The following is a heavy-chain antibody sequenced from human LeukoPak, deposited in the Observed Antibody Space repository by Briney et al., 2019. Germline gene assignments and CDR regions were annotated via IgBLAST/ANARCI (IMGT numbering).Heavy chain of an antibody. CDR3: ARDLWQVAAGPIDY. V-gene: IGHV1-2*02. Sequence: GASVKVSCKASGYTFTGYYMHWVRQAPGQGLEWMGWINPNSGGTNYAQKFQGRVTMTRDTSISTAYMELSRLRSDDTAVYYCARDLWQVAAGPIDYWGQGTLVTVSS. J-gene: IGHJ4*02. CDR2: INPNSGGT. CDR1: GYTFTGYY. D-gene: IGHD6-13*01.